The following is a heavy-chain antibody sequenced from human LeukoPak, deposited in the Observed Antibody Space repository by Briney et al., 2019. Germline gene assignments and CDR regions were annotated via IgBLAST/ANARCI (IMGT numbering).Heavy chain of an antibody. D-gene: IGHD1-1*01. J-gene: IGHJ6*02. CDR1: GFTFSAYG. V-gene: IGHV3-7*05. CDR2: MDQDGTEK. CDR3: ARDRGYAMDV. Sequence: GGSLRLSCAASGFTFSAYGMHWVRQAPGKGLEWVANMDQDGTEKNYVDSVKGRFTISRDNSQNTLYLQMNSLRAEDTAVYYCARDRGYAMDVWGQGTTVTVSS.